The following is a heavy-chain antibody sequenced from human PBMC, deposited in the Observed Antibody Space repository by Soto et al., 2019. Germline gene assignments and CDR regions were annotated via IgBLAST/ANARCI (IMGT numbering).Heavy chain of an antibody. J-gene: IGHJ4*02. Sequence: PSETLSLTCTVSGGSISSYYWSWIRQPPGKGLEWIGYIYYSGSTNYNPSLKSRVTISVDTSKNQFSLKLNSVTAADTAVYYCARDRYSSGWYDLDYWGQGTLVTVSS. D-gene: IGHD6-19*01. CDR2: IYYSGST. CDR1: GGSISSYY. CDR3: ARDRYSSGWYDLDY. V-gene: IGHV4-59*12.